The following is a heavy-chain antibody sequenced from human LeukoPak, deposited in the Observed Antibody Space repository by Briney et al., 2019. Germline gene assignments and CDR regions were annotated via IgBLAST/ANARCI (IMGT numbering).Heavy chain of an antibody. CDR2: INPSGGST. CDR3: ARFNYDSSGYYLGYFDY. V-gene: IGHV1-46*01. J-gene: IGHJ4*02. CDR1: GYTFTSYY. Sequence: ASVKVSCKASGYTFTSYYMHWVRQAPGQGLEWMGIINPSGGSTSYAQKFQGRVTMTRDTSTSTVYMELSSLRSEDTAVYYCARFNYDSSGYYLGYFDYWGQGTLVTVSS. D-gene: IGHD3-22*01.